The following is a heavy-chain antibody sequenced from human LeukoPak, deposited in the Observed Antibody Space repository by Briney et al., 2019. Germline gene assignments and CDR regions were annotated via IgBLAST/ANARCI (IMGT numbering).Heavy chain of an antibody. CDR2: ISGSGGST. CDR3: AKRTGQYVLLDPNFDY. CDR1: GFTFSSYA. Sequence: PGGSLRLSCAASGFTFSSYAMSWVRQAPGKGLEWVSAISGSGGSTYYADSVKGRFTISRDNSKNTLYLQMNSLRAEDTAVYYCAKRTGQYVLLDPNFDYWGQGTLVTVSS. J-gene: IGHJ4*02. D-gene: IGHD2/OR15-2a*01. V-gene: IGHV3-23*01.